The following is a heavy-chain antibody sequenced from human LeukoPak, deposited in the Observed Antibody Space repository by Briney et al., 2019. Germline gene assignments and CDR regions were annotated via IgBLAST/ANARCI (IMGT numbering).Heavy chain of an antibody. J-gene: IGHJ4*02. D-gene: IGHD6-13*01. CDR3: ARGVKGQQLGY. V-gene: IGHV1-8*01. Sequence: VASVTVSCKASGYTFSNYDIIWVRQATGQGLEWMGWMNPNSGNTGYTQNFQGRVTMTRNTSISTAYMDLSSLRSEDTAVYYCARGVKGQQLGYWGQGTLVTVSS. CDR2: MNPNSGNT. CDR1: GYTFSNYD.